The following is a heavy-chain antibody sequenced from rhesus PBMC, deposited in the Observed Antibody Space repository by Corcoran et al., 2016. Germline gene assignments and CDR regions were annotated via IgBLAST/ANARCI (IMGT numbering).Heavy chain of an antibody. CDR2: ISGSAGNT. J-gene: IGHJ4*01. CDR3: ARSPPGTYFDY. V-gene: IGHV4-173*01. D-gene: IGHD2-15*01. Sequence: QMQLQESGPGLVKPSETLSLTCAVSGGSISSNHWSWIRQPPGKGLEWIGRISGSAGNTNYNPSLKGRVTISTDTSKNQFSLRLSSVTAADTAVYFCARSPPGTYFDYWGQGALVTVSS. CDR1: GGSISSNH.